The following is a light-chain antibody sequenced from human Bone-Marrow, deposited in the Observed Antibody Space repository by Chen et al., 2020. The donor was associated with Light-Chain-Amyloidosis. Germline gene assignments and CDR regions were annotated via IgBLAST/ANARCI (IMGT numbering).Light chain of an antibody. CDR1: DLPTKY. V-gene: IGLV3-25*03. Sequence: SYDLPQPPSGPVSTGPPASIPCSGDDLPTKYAYWYQQKPGQAPVLVIHRDTERPSGISERFSGSSSGTTATLTISGVQAEDEADYHCQSADSSGTYEVIFGGGTKLTVL. CDR3: QSADSSGTYEVI. CDR2: RDT. J-gene: IGLJ2*01.